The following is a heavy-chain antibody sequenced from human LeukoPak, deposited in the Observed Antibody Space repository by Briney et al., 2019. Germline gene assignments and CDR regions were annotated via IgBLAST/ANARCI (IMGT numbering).Heavy chain of an antibody. Sequence: QTGGSLRLSCAASGFTFSSYWMSWVRQAPGKGLEWVANIKQDGSEKFYVDSVKGRFTISRDNAKNSLYLQMNGLRAEDTAVYYCARGPGFGELASFYYMDVWGKGTTVTVSS. CDR2: IKQDGSEK. D-gene: IGHD3-10*01. J-gene: IGHJ6*03. V-gene: IGHV3-7*01. CDR3: ARGPGFGELASFYYMDV. CDR1: GFTFSSYW.